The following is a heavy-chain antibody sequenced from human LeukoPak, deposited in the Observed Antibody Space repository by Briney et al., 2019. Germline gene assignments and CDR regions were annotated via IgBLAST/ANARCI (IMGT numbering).Heavy chain of an antibody. CDR1: GFSFSNYA. CDR3: ATETIGRHYDY. V-gene: IGHV3-23*01. Sequence: GGSLRLSCAASGFSFSNYAMNWVRQAPGKGLEWVSVISGSGGSTFYADSVKGRFIISRDNSKSTLYLQMDSLRDEDTAVYYCATETIGRHYDYWGQGTLLTVSS. CDR2: ISGSGGST. D-gene: IGHD1-14*01. J-gene: IGHJ4*02.